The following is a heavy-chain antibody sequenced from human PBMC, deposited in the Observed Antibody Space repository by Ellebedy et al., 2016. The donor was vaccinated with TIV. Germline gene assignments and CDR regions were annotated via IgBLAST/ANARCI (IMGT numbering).Heavy chain of an antibody. CDR3: GKGVGGAPRVYDY. D-gene: IGHD5/OR15-5a*01. V-gene: IGHV3-23*01. Sequence: GGSLRPSXAASGFTFSSYDMSWVRQAPGQGLEWVSAISGSGGSTYYPDSVKGRFTTSRDNSKNTLYLQMNSLRAEDTAVYYCGKGVGGAPRVYDYWGQGTLVTVSS. J-gene: IGHJ4*02. CDR2: ISGSGGST. CDR1: GFTFSSYD.